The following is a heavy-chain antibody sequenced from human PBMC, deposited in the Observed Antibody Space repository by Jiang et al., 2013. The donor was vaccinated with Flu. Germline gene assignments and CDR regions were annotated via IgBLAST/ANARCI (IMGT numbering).Heavy chain of an antibody. Sequence: KASGRTFIDYYIHWVRQAPGQGLEWMGWMNPDSGNTKSAQNFQGRLTMTRDTSINTAYMELTKLTSDDTAIYYCAKVTPTAFDPWGQGTLVTVSS. D-gene: IGHD2-21*02. CDR3: AKVTPTAFDP. J-gene: IGHJ5*02. V-gene: IGHV1-2*02. CDR2: MNPDSGNT. CDR1: GRTFIDYY.